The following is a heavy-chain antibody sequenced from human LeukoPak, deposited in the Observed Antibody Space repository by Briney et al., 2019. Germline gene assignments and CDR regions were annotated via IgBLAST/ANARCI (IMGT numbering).Heavy chain of an antibody. D-gene: IGHD3-10*01. CDR1: GGSISSGSYY. V-gene: IGHV4-61*02. J-gene: IGHJ4*02. CDR3: ARHSSYYGNFDY. Sequence: SETLSLTCTVSGGSISSGSYYWSWIRQPAGKGLEWIGRIYTSGSTNYNPSLKSRVTISVDTSKNQFSLKLSSVTAADTAVYYCARHSSYYGNFDYWGQGTLVTVSS. CDR2: IYTSGST.